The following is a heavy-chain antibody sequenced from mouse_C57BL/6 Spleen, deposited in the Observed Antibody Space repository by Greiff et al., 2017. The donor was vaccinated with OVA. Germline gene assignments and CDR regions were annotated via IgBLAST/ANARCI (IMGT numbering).Heavy chain of an antibody. J-gene: IGHJ2*01. CDR3: ARGHESNSRSYGIDY. CDR2: INYDGSST. D-gene: IGHD1-1*01. V-gene: IGHV5-16*01. CDR1: GFTFSDYY. Sequence: EVKLVESEGGLVQPGSSMKLSCTASGFTFSDYYMAWVRQVPEKGLEWVANINYDGSSTYYLDSLKSRCIISRDNAKSTLYLQISSLKSEDTAANYSARGHESNSRSYGIDYWGQGTTVTVSS.